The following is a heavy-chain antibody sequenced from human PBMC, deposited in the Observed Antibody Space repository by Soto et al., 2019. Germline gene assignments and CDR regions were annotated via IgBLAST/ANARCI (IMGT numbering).Heavy chain of an antibody. Sequence: EVQLLESGGGLVQPGGSLRLSCAASGFTFSIYAMNWVRQAPGKGPEWVSFISGSGGSTYYADSVKGRLTISRDNSKNALYLQMNSLRAEDTAVYYCAKREGDGNFDYWGQGTLVTVSS. J-gene: IGHJ4*02. V-gene: IGHV3-23*01. CDR1: GFTFSIYA. CDR3: AKREGDGNFDY. D-gene: IGHD4-17*01. CDR2: ISGSGGST.